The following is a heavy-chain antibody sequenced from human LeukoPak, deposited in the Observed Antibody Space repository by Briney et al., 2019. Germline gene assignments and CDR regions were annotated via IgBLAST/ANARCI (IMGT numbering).Heavy chain of an antibody. V-gene: IGHV1-2*02. CDR3: ARELGGYYGGSSWYEVYYYMDV. J-gene: IGHJ6*03. D-gene: IGHD6-13*01. CDR1: GYTFTGYY. CDR2: INPNSGGT. Sequence: GASVKVSCKASGYTFTGYYMHWVRQAPGQGLEWMGWINPNSGGTNYAQKFQGRVTMTRDTSISTAYMELSRLRSDDTAVYYCARELGGYYGGSSWYEVYYYMDVWGKGTTVTISS.